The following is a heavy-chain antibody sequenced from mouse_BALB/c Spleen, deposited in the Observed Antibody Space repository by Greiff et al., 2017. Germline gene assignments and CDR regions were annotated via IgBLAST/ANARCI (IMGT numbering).Heavy chain of an antibody. CDR2: IRLKSNNYAT. J-gene: IGHJ2*01. D-gene: IGHD1-1*01. CDR3: TRKDYGSLDY. Sequence: DVKLVESGGGLVQPGGSMKLSCVASGFTFSNYWMNWVRQSPEKGLEWVAEIRLKSNNYATHYAESVKGRFTISRDDSKSSVYLQMNNLRAEDTGIYYCTRKDYGSLDYWGQGTTLTVSS. CDR1: GFTFSNYW. V-gene: IGHV6-6*02.